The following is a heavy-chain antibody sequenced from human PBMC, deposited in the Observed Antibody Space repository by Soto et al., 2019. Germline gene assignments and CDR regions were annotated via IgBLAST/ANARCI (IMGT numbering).Heavy chain of an antibody. J-gene: IGHJ6*02. CDR3: ARDCSSTSCYNYYYYGMDV. Sequence: QVQLVQSGAEVKKPGSSVKVSCKASGGTFSSYAISWVRQAPGQGLEWMGGIIPIVGTANYAQKFQGRVTIAADKSTSTAYMELSSLRSEDTAVYYCARDCSSTSCYNYYYYGMDVWGQGTTVTVSS. CDR2: IIPIVGTA. V-gene: IGHV1-69*06. CDR1: GGTFSSYA. D-gene: IGHD2-2*02.